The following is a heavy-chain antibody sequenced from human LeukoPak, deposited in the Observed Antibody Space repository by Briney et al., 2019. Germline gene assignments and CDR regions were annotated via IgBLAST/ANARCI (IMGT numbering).Heavy chain of an antibody. D-gene: IGHD6-13*01. CDR1: GFTSSRSW. J-gene: IGHJ4*02. CDR3: ARVFPRGAGAAAYPYYFDY. CDR2: ISSSSSYI. V-gene: IGHV3-21*01. Sequence: PGGSLRLSCATSGFTSSRSWMSWVRQAPGKGLEWVSSISSSSSYIYYADSVKGRFTISRDNAKNSLYLQMNSLRAEETAVYYCARVFPRGAGAAAYPYYFDYWGQGTLVTVSS.